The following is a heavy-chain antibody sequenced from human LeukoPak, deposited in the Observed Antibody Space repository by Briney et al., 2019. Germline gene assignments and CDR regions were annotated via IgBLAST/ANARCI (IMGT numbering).Heavy chain of an antibody. D-gene: IGHD3-22*01. CDR3: AAVVRGYYYEPDAFDI. Sequence: ASVKVSCKASGYTFTGYYMYWVRQAPGQGLEWMGWMNPKSGGTKYVQKFQGRVIMIKDTSISTAYMELSGLRSDDTAVYYCAAVVRGYYYEPDAFDIWGQGTMVTVSS. V-gene: IGHV1-2*02. CDR1: GYTFTGYY. J-gene: IGHJ3*02. CDR2: MNPKSGGT.